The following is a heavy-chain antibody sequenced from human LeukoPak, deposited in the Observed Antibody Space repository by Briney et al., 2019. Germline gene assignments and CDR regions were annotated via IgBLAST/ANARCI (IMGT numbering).Heavy chain of an antibody. D-gene: IGHD3-22*01. V-gene: IGHV3-74*01. CDR3: ASEGQYYYDSDLYY. Sequence: GGSLRLSCAASGFTFSSYWMHWVRHAPGKGRVWVSRINSDVSSTSYADSVKGRFTISRDNAKNTLYLQMNSLRAEDTAVYYCASEGQYYYDSDLYYWDQGTLVTVSS. CDR2: INSDVSST. CDR1: GFTFSSYW. J-gene: IGHJ4*02.